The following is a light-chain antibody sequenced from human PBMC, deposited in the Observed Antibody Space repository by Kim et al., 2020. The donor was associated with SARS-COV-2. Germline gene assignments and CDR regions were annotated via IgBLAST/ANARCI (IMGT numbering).Light chain of an antibody. CDR3: QQYDNY. CDR1: QSNSMW. V-gene: IGKV1-5*03. Sequence: KLSASVGDRVIITCRASQSNSMWLDWYQQKPGKAPKLLISKASSLQSGVPSRFSRSGSGTEFTLTLSSLQPDDFGTYYCQQYDNYFGQGTKLEI. J-gene: IGKJ2*01. CDR2: KAS.